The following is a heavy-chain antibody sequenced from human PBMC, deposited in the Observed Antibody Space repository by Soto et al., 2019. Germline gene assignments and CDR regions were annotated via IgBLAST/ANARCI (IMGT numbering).Heavy chain of an antibody. D-gene: IGHD3-3*01. J-gene: IGHJ4*02. CDR1: GFNFNNYA. CDR3: LKGGNPYYDFWSDY. Sequence: EVQLVESGGGLVQPGGSLRLSCAASGFNFNNYAMHWVRQAPGKGLEWVSGINWNSGRIVYADSVKGRFTISRDNAKSSLYLQMNSLRAEDTAFYYCLKGGNPYYDFWSDYWGQGTLVTVSS. CDR2: INWNSGRI. V-gene: IGHV3-9*01.